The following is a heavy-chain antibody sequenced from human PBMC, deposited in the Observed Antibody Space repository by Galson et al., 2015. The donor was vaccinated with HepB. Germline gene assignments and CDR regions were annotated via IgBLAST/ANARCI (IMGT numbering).Heavy chain of an antibody. Sequence: SVKVSCKASGYTFTTYGISWVRQAPGQGLEWMGWISTYNFNTNFAQRLQDRATMTTDTATSTAYIELRSLGSDDTAVYYCARARYSTSPPDYWGQGTLVTVSS. D-gene: IGHD1-26*01. CDR1: GYTFTTYG. CDR2: ISTYNFNT. CDR3: ARARYSTSPPDY. V-gene: IGHV1-18*01. J-gene: IGHJ4*02.